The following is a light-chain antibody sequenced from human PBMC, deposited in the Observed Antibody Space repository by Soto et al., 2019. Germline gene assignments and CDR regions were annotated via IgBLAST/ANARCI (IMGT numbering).Light chain of an antibody. CDR3: QAYDYSLTAVV. Sequence: QSVLTQPPSVSGAPGQRVTISCTGNNSNLGAGYDVHWYQQLPGAAPKLVIFGNRNRPSGVPERFSGSKSGTSASLAITGLQADDEADYYCQAYDYSLTAVVFCGGTKLTVL. V-gene: IGLV1-40*01. CDR2: GNR. J-gene: IGLJ3*02. CDR1: NSNLGAGYD.